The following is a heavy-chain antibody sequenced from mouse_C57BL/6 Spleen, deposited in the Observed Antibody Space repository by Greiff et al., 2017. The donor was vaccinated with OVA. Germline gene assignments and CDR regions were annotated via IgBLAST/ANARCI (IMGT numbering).Heavy chain of an antibody. CDR1: GYTFTEYT. V-gene: IGHV1-62-2*01. CDR2: FYPGSGSI. CDR3: ARHEEDDGYYDYAMDY. Sequence: QVQLKESGAELVKPGASVKLSCKASGYTFTEYTIHWVKKRSGQGLEWIGWFYPGSGSIKYNEKFKDKATLTADKSSSTVYMELSRLTSEDSAVYFCARHEEDDGYYDYAMDYWGQGTSVTVSS. J-gene: IGHJ4*01. D-gene: IGHD2-3*01.